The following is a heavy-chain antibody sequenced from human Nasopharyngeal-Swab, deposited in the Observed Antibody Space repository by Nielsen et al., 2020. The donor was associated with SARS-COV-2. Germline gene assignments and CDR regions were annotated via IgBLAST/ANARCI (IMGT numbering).Heavy chain of an antibody. CDR3: ARDRHYYDTSGYYLRGFDY. J-gene: IGHJ4*02. CDR1: GFTVSSNY. V-gene: IGHV3-53*01. D-gene: IGHD3-22*01. Sequence: GGSLRLSCAASGFTVSSNYMSWVRQAPGKGLEWVSVIYSGGSTYYADSVKGRFTISRDNSKNTLYLQMNSLRAEDTAVYYCARDRHYYDTSGYYLRGFDYWGQGTLVTVSS. CDR2: IYSGGST.